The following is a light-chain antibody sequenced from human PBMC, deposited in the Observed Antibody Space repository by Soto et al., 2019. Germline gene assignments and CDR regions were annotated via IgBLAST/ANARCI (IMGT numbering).Light chain of an antibody. CDR2: AAF. CDR3: QQSYSSPRYT. Sequence: DIQMTQSPSSLSASVGDRVTITCRAGQSISNYLNWYQQKPGKAPKLLIYAAFSLQSGVPSRFSGSGSGTDFTLTISSLQPEDFATYYCQQSYSSPRYTFGQGTKLEIK. CDR1: QSISNY. J-gene: IGKJ2*01. V-gene: IGKV1-39*01.